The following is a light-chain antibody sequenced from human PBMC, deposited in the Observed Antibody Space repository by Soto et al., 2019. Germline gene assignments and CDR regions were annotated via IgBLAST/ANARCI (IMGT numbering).Light chain of an antibody. CDR1: SSYVGAYNY. CDR3: TSYTSSSTYV. Sequence: QSALTQPASVSGSPGESITISCTGTSSYVGAYNYVSWYQQDPGKAPKLMIYDVSSRPSGVSNRFSGSKSGHTASLTISGLQAEDAADYYCTSYTSSSTYVFGTGTKLTVL. J-gene: IGLJ1*01. CDR2: DVS. V-gene: IGLV2-14*01.